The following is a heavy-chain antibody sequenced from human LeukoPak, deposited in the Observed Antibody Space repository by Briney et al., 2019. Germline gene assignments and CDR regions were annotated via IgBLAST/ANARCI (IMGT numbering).Heavy chain of an antibody. V-gene: IGHV3-53*01. D-gene: IGHD1-26*01. CDR2: VYSGGST. CDR1: GFSVSSNY. Sequence: GGSLRLSCAASGFSVSSNYMTWVRQAPGKGLEWVSDVYSGGSTYYADSVKGRFTISRDNSKNTLYLQMNSLRAEDTAVYYCAKGEVGATLPDYWGQGTLVTVSS. CDR3: AKGEVGATLPDY. J-gene: IGHJ4*02.